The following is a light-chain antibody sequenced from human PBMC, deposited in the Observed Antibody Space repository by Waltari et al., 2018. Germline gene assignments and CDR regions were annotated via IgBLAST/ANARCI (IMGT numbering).Light chain of an antibody. V-gene: IGKV1-39*01. Sequence: DIQMTQSPSSLSASVGDRVTITCRASQSISTYLNWYQQKPGKAPDLLIYTASSLYSGVPSRFSGSGSGTDFTLTISSLQPGDFATYYCQQSYTTPRTFGQGTKVEIK. CDR1: QSISTY. CDR3: QQSYTTPRT. CDR2: TAS. J-gene: IGKJ1*01.